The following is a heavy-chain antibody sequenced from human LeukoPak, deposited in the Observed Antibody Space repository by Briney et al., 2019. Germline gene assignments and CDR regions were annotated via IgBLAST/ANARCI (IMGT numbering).Heavy chain of an antibody. CDR2: IFPPFGTA. CDR1: GGTFNNYG. D-gene: IGHD3-3*01. CDR3: ARDLTYYDFSGAFDI. J-gene: IGHJ3*02. V-gene: IGHV1-69*13. Sequence: ASVKVSCKASGGTFNNYGISWVRQAPGQGLEWMGGIFPPFGTAKYAQKIQGRVTITADEPTNTANMELSSLTSEDTAVYYCARDLTYYDFSGAFDIWGQGTMVTVSS.